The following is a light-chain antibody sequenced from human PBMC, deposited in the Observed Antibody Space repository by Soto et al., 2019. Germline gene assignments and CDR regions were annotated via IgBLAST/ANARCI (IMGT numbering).Light chain of an antibody. V-gene: IGKV4-1*01. CDR2: WAS. CDR3: QQYYATPYT. CDR1: QSVLYSSNNKNY. J-gene: IGKJ2*01. Sequence: DIVMTQSPDSLAVSLGERATINCKSSQSVLYSSNNKNYLAWYQQKAGQPPKVLIYWASTRESGVPDRFSGSGSGTDVTLTISSLQAEDVAVYYCQQYYATPYTFGQGTKLEIK.